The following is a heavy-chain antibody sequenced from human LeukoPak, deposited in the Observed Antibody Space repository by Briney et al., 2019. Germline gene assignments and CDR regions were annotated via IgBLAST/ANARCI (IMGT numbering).Heavy chain of an antibody. D-gene: IGHD3-10*01. V-gene: IGHV3-74*01. J-gene: IGHJ4*02. CDR1: GFTFSNYW. Sequence: TGGSLRLSCAACGFTFSNYWMHWVRQAPGKGLVWVSRINSDGSDTTYPDSVKGRFTISRANANNMLYLHMNSRRAEDTAVYYWARDSVGSFDYWGQGTLVTVSS. CDR2: INSDGSDT. CDR3: ARDSVGSFDY.